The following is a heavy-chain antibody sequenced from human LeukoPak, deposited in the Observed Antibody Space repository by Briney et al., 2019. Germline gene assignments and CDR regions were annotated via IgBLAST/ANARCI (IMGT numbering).Heavy chain of an antibody. CDR1: GFTFDDYA. Sequence: PGGSLRLSCAASGFTFDDYAMHWVRQAPGKGLEWVSGISWNSGSIGYADSVKGRFTISRDNAKNSLYLQMNSLRAGDMALYYCAKAARGSGWYHLDYWGQGTVVTVSS. V-gene: IGHV3-9*03. CDR2: ISWNSGSI. J-gene: IGHJ4*02. D-gene: IGHD6-19*01. CDR3: AKAARGSGWYHLDY.